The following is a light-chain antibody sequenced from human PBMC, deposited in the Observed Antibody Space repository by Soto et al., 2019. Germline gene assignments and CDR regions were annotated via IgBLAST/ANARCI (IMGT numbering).Light chain of an antibody. Sequence: QSALTQPPSASGSPGQSVTISCTGTSSDVGAYNYVSWYQQHPGEAPKLMISDVSKRPSGVPYRFSGSKSGNAASLTVSGLQGEDEAEYYCSSYAGSSWVFGGGTKRTVL. CDR3: SSYAGSSWV. J-gene: IGLJ3*02. V-gene: IGLV2-8*01. CDR2: DVS. CDR1: SSDVGAYNY.